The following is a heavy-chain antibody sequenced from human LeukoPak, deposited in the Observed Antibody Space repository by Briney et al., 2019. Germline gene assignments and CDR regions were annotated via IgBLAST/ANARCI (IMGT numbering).Heavy chain of an antibody. CDR3: TRGSYQLLPRWFDP. D-gene: IGHD2-2*01. J-gene: IGHJ5*02. CDR1: GFTFGDYA. V-gene: IGHV3-49*04. CDR2: IRSKAYGGTT. Sequence: GGSLRLSCTASGFTFGDYAMSWVRQAPGKGLEWVGFIRSKAYGGTTEYAASVKGRFTISRDDSKSIAYLQMNSLKTEDTAVYYCTRGSYQLLPRWFDPWGQGTLVTASS.